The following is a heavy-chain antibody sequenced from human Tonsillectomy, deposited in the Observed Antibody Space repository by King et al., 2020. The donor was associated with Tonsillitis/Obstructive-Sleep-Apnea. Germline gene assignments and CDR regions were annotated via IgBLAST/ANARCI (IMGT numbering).Heavy chain of an antibody. V-gene: IGHV3-7*01. J-gene: IGHJ4*02. Sequence: DVQLVESGGGLVQSGGSLRLSCAASGFTISSYWMSWVRQAPGKGLEWVANIKQDGSEKHYVDSVKGRFTISRDNAKNSLYLQLNSLRAEDTAVYYCARVGGHGMGFDYCGQGTLVTDSS. D-gene: IGHD3-16*01. CDR2: IKQDGSEK. CDR1: GFTISSYW. CDR3: ARVGGHGMGFDY.